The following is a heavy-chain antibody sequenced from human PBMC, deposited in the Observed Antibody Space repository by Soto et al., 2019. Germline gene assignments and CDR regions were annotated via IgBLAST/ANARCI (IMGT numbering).Heavy chain of an antibody. CDR2: ISAYNGDT. CDR3: AGESSGYPRDP. D-gene: IGHD3-22*01. V-gene: IGHV1-18*01. J-gene: IGHJ5*02. Sequence: QLVQSGAEVKKPGASVNVSCKASGYTFSNYGISWVRQAPGQGLEWMGWISAYNGDTKYAQKLQGRVTMTTDTSTSTAYMEVTSLTSADTAVYYCAGESSGYPRDPWGQGTLVTVSS. CDR1: GYTFSNYG.